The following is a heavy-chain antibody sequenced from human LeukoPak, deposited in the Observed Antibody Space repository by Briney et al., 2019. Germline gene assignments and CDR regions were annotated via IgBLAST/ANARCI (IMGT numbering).Heavy chain of an antibody. V-gene: IGHV3-7*01. CDR1: GFTFSNYW. CDR3: ARDPSYRGFDVFDI. J-gene: IGHJ3*02. Sequence: GGSLRLPCAASGFTFSNYWMHWVRQAPGKGLEWVANIKQDGSEKYYIDSVKGRFTISRDNAKNSLYLQMNSLRAEDTAMYYCARDPSYRGFDVFDIWGQGTMVTVSS. CDR2: IKQDGSEK. D-gene: IGHD3-10*01.